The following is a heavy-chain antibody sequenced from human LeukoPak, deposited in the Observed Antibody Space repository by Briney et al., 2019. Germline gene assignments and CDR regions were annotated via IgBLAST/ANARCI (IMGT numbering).Heavy chain of an antibody. D-gene: IGHD2-2*01. CDR2: IYYSGST. J-gene: IGHJ5*02. CDR3: ARMIVVVPAANLLLNWFDP. V-gene: IGHV4-39*01. CDR1: GGSISSSSYY. Sequence: SETLSLTCTVSGGSISSSSYYWGWIRQPPGKGLEWIGSIYYSGSTYYNPSLKSRVTISVDTSKNQFSLKLSSVTAADTAVCYCARMIVVVPAANLLLNWFDPWGQGTLVTVSS.